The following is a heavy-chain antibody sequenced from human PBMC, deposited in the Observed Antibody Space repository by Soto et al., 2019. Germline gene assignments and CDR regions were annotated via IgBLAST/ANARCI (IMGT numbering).Heavy chain of an antibody. CDR3: ARAVLRYYYGMDV. CDR1: GDSISSGDYY. J-gene: IGHJ6*02. Sequence: SETLSLTCTVSGDSISSGDYYWSWIRQPPGKGLEWIGYIYYSGSTHYNPSIKSRVTISLDTSKNQFSLKLTSVTAADTAVYYCARAVLRYYYGMDVWGQGTTVTVSS. D-gene: IGHD1-20*01. V-gene: IGHV4-30-4*01. CDR2: IYYSGST.